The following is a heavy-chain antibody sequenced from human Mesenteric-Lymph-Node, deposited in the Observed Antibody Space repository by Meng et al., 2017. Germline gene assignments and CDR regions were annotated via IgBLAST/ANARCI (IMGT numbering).Heavy chain of an antibody. CDR3: ASRSSGAYYFDY. CDR2: INHSGST. D-gene: IGHD6-19*01. Sequence: QLQLQEVGSGLVKPSETLSLTCAFVGGSFSGYYWSWIRQPPGKGLEWIGEINHSGSTNYNPSLKSRVTISVDTSKNQFSLKLSSVTAADTAVYYCASRSSGAYYFDYWGQGTLVTVSS. CDR1: GGSFSGYY. J-gene: IGHJ4*02. V-gene: IGHV4-34*01.